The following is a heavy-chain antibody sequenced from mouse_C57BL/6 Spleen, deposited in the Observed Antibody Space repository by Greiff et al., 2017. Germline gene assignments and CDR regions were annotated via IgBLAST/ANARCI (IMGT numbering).Heavy chain of an antibody. CDR2: IDPSDSET. J-gene: IGHJ4*01. V-gene: IGHV1-52*01. Sequence: QVQLQQPGAELVRPGSSVKLSCKASGYTFTSYWMHWVKQRPIQGLEWIGNIDPSDSETHYDQKFKDKATLTVDKSSSTAYMQLSSLTTEDSAVYYCARSDGLYYAMDYWGQGTSVTVSS. D-gene: IGHD2-3*01. CDR3: ARSDGLYYAMDY. CDR1: GYTFTSYW.